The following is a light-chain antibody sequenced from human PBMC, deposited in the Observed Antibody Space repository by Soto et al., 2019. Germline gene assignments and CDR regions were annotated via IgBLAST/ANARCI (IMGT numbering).Light chain of an antibody. V-gene: IGLV1-40*01. CDR2: GNS. CDR3: QSYDSSRSFVV. J-gene: IGLJ2*01. Sequence: QSVLTQPPSVSGSPGQRVTISCTGISSNIGAGYDVHWYQQLPGTAPKLLIYGNSNRPSGVPDRFSGSKSGTSASLAITGLQAEDEADYYCQSYDSSRSFVVFGGGTKLTVL. CDR1: SSNIGAGYD.